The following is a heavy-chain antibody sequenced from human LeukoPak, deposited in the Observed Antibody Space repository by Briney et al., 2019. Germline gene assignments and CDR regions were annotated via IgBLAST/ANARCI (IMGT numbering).Heavy chain of an antibody. D-gene: IGHD3-22*01. CDR3: ARHLLYYYDSSGDAFDI. V-gene: IGHV1-69*05. J-gene: IGHJ3*02. Sequence: SVKVSCKASGGTFSSYAISWVRQAPGQGLEWMGRIIPIFGTANYAQKFQGRVTITTDESTSTAYMELSSLRSEDTAVYYCARHLLYYYDSSGDAFDIWGQGTMVTVSS. CDR2: IIPIFGTA. CDR1: GGTFSSYA.